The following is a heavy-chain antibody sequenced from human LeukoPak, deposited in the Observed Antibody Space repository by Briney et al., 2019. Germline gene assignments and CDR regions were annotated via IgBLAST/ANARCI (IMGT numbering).Heavy chain of an antibody. Sequence: GSLRLSCAASGFTFEDYPMSWVRQAPGKGLEWVSSVNWNGGNTDYAESVKGRFDISRDNAKKSLYLQMTNLRAEDTAFYYCARVNEFWTGRNNFDEWGQGTLVTVAS. D-gene: IGHD3/OR15-3a*01. CDR1: GFTFEDYP. V-gene: IGHV3-20*04. CDR2: VNWNGGNT. J-gene: IGHJ4*02. CDR3: ARVNEFWTGRNNFDE.